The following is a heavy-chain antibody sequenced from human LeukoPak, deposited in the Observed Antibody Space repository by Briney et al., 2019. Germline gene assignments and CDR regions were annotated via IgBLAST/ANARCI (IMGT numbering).Heavy chain of an antibody. CDR1: GGSISSYY. D-gene: IGHD4-17*01. CDR2: IYYSGST. CDR3: ASSYGDYGAVFDY. J-gene: IGHJ4*02. V-gene: IGHV4-59*01. Sequence: SETLSLTCTVSGGSISSYYWSWIRQPPGKGLEWIGYIYYSGSTNYNPSLKSRDTISVDTSKNQFSLELSSVTAADTAVYYCASSYGDYGAVFDYWGQGTLVTVSS.